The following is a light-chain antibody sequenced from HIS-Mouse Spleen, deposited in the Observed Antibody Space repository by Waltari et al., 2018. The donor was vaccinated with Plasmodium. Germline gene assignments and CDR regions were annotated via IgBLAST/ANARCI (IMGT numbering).Light chain of an antibody. Sequence: SYELTQPPSVSVSPGQTARITCSGAALPKKYAYWYQQKSGQAPVLVLCEDSKRPSGTPERCSGASSGTRATLTSSGAQVEDEADYYCYSTDSSGNHRVFGGGTKLTVL. CDR2: EDS. CDR1: ALPKKY. J-gene: IGLJ3*02. CDR3: YSTDSSGNHRV. V-gene: IGLV3-10*01.